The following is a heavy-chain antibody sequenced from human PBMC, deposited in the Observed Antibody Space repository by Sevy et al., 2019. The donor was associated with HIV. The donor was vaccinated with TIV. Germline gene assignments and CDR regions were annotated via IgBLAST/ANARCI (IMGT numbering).Heavy chain of an antibody. V-gene: IGHV3-23*01. CDR3: EREGCTQPHDY. Sequence: GGSLRLSCAASGFTFSIYTMSWVRQAPGKGLEWVSTFCFGGSKIYYADSAKGRFTISRDNSRNTVYLQMNSLRADDTAVYYCEREGCTQPHDYWGQGTLVTVSS. CDR1: GFTFSIYT. CDR2: FCFGGSKI. J-gene: IGHJ4*02. D-gene: IGHD2-8*01.